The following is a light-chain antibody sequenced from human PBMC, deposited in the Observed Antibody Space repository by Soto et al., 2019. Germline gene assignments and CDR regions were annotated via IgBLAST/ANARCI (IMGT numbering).Light chain of an antibody. CDR3: QHSYGMSIS. V-gene: IGKV1-39*01. J-gene: IGKJ5*01. CDR2: AAS. Sequence: IQVTQSPSSLSASVRDGVTITCRESQNIITHLNWYQHNPGRAPRHLIYAASTLQSGVPSRFTASGSGTEFTLTISGLQPEDFATYYCQHSYGMSISFGQGTRLEIK. CDR1: QNIITH.